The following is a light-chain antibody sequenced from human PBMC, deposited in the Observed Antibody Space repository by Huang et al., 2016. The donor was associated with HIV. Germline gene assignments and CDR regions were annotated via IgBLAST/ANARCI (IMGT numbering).Light chain of an antibody. CDR2: DAS. CDR3: QQRSNWPPWT. J-gene: IGKJ1*01. CDR1: QSVSSY. V-gene: IGKV3-11*01. Sequence: EIVLTQSPATLSLSPGERATHSCRASQSVSSYLAWYQQKPGPAPRLLIYDASNRATGIPARFNGSGSGTDFTLTISSLEPEDFAVYYCQQRSNWPPWTFGQGTKVEIK.